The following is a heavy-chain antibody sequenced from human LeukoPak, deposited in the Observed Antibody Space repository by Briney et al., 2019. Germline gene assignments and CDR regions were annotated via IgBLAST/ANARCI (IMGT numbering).Heavy chain of an antibody. J-gene: IGHJ5*02. CDR3: ARVCSSTSCYMRIDP. CDR1: GGSISSSSYY. CDR2: IYYSGST. Sequence: SETLSLTCTVSGGSISSSSYYWGWIRQPLGKGLEWIGSIYYSGSTYYNPSLKSRVTISVDTSKNQFSLKLSSVTAADTAVYYCARVCSSTSCYMRIDPWGQGTLVTVSS. D-gene: IGHD2-2*02. V-gene: IGHV4-39*01.